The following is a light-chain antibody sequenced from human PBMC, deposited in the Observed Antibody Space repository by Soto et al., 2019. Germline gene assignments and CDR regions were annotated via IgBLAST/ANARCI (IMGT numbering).Light chain of an antibody. J-gene: IGLJ1*01. Sequence: QSVLTQPASVSGSPGQSITISCTGTSSDVGGYNYVSWYQQHPGKAPKVIIYDVSRRPPGVSNRFSGSKSDNTASLTISGLQAEDEADYYCSSYTTSSTLYVFGTGTKVTVL. CDR1: SSDVGGYNY. CDR3: SSYTTSSTLYV. V-gene: IGLV2-14*03. CDR2: DVS.